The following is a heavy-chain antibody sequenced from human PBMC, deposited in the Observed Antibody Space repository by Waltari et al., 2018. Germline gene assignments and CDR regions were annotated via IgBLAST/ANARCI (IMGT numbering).Heavy chain of an antibody. V-gene: IGHV4-4*02. D-gene: IGHD2-8*01. CDR2: IYHSGST. J-gene: IGHJ1*01. Sequence: QVQLQESGPGLVKPSGTLSLTCAVSGGSISSSNWWSWVRQPPGKGLDWIGEIYHSGSTNYNPSLKSQVTISVDKSKNQFSLKLSSVTAADTAVYYCANGVPGGYFQHWGQGTLVTVSS. CDR1: GGSISSSNW. CDR3: ANGVPGGYFQH.